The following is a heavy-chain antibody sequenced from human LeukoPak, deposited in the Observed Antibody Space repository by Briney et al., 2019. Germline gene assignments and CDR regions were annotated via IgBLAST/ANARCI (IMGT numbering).Heavy chain of an antibody. CDR1: GGSISSGSYY. CDR3: ARDRGYDFWSGLFDY. D-gene: IGHD3-3*01. J-gene: IGHJ4*02. Sequence: SETLSLTCTVSGGSISSGSYYWSWIRQPAGKGLEWIGRIYTSGSTNYNPSLKSRVTISVDTSKNQFSLKLSSVTAADTGVYYCARDRGYDFWSGLFDYWGQGTLVTVSS. V-gene: IGHV4-61*02. CDR2: IYTSGST.